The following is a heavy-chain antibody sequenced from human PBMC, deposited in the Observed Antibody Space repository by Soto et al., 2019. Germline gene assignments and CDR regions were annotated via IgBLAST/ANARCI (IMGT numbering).Heavy chain of an antibody. V-gene: IGHV4-4*02. J-gene: IGHJ4*02. CDR2: IYHNGTT. Sequence: SETLSLTCAVSGGSIISSHWWTWVRQSPGKGLEWVGEIYHNGTTNYNPSFKSRLTISVDTSRNQFSLNLNPVTAGDTATYFCARGPQYWGPGKLVTVSS. CDR1: GGSIISSHW. CDR3: ARGPQY.